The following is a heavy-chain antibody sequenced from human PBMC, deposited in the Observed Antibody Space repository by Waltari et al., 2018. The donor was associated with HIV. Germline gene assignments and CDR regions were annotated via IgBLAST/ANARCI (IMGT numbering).Heavy chain of an antibody. CDR1: GFHFSSFW. Sequence: EVQLVVSGGGLVQPGGSLRLSCAAPGFHFSSFWMRWVARAPGTGLEWVANIKQDGSEIYYVDSVKGRFTISRDNAKNSLYLQMNSLRAEDTAVYFCARRGGRSSPLGYWGQGTLVTVSS. J-gene: IGHJ4*02. V-gene: IGHV3-7*01. CDR2: IKQDGSEI. D-gene: IGHD6-13*01. CDR3: ARRGGRSSPLGY.